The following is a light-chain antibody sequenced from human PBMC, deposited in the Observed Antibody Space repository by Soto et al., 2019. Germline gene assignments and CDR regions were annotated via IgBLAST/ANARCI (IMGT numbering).Light chain of an antibody. CDR1: SSDVGGYNY. J-gene: IGLJ3*02. CDR2: EVT. CDR3: SSYAASNNFYFV. V-gene: IGLV2-8*01. Sequence: QSALTQPPSASGSPGQSVTISCTGTSSDVGGYNYVSWYQQYPGRAPKLMIYEVTKRPSRVPDRFSGSKSGNTASLTVSGLQAEDEGDYYCSSYAASNNFYFVFGGGTKLTVL.